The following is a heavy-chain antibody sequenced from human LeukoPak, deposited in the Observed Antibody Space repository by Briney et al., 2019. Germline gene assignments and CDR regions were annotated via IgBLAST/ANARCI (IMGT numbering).Heavy chain of an antibody. D-gene: IGHD1-26*01. CDR3: AGENIVGSAWGDIDY. CDR1: GLTLSRYW. Sequence: PGGSLRLSCAASGLTLSRYWMSWVRQAPGMGLEWLANINEDGSKKFYVDSVKGRFTISRDNAKNSLYLQMNSLRAEDTAVYYCAGENIVGSAWGDIDYWGQGTLVTVSS. V-gene: IGHV3-7*01. J-gene: IGHJ4*02. CDR2: INEDGSKK.